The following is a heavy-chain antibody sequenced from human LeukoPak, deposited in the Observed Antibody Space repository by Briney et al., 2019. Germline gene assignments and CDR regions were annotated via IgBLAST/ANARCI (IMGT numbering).Heavy chain of an antibody. CDR1: GFTFSSYG. D-gene: IGHD3-22*01. Sequence: GGSLRLSCAASGFTFSSYGMHWVRQAPGKGLEWVSAISGSGGSTYYADSVKGRFTISRDNSKNTLYLQMNSLRAEDTAVYYCAKLPPDYYDSSGYLYYFDYWGQGTLVTVSS. V-gene: IGHV3-23*01. J-gene: IGHJ4*02. CDR2: ISGSGGST. CDR3: AKLPPDYYDSSGYLYYFDY.